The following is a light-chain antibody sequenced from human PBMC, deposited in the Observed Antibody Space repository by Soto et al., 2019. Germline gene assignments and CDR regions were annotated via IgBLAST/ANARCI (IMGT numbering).Light chain of an antibody. Sequence: EVVLTQSPGTPSLSPGERATLSCRASQSIARTYLAWYQQKPGQAPRLLIYDISTRATGIPDRFSASGSGTDFTLTISGLETEDFAVYYCQQYGYSPITFGQGTRLEIK. CDR1: QSIARTY. CDR2: DIS. CDR3: QQYGYSPIT. J-gene: IGKJ5*01. V-gene: IGKV3-20*01.